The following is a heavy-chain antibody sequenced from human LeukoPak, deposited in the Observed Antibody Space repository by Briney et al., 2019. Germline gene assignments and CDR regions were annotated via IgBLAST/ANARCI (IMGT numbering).Heavy chain of an antibody. Sequence: PGRSLRLSCAASGFTFDDYAMHWVRQAPGKGLEWVSGISWNSGSIGYADSVKGRFTISRDNAKNSLYLQMNSLRAEDTALYYCAKDREVVITRDFQHWGQGTLVTVSS. V-gene: IGHV3-9*01. CDR1: GFTFDDYA. CDR2: ISWNSGSI. D-gene: IGHD3-22*01. J-gene: IGHJ1*01. CDR3: AKDREVVITRDFQH.